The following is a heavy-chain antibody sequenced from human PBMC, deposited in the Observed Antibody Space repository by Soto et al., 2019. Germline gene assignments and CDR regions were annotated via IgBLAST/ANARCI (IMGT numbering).Heavy chain of an antibody. J-gene: IGHJ6*02. CDR2: MNTNSGNT. D-gene: IGHD3-10*01. CDR1: GYTFTSYD. CDR3: ARWPYLYYYYGMDV. Sequence: QVQLVQSGAEVKKPGASVKVSCKASGYTFTSYDINWVRQATGQGLEWMGWMNTNSGNTGYAQKFQGRVTMTRNTSISTAYMELSSLRSEDTAVYYCARWPYLYYYYGMDVWGQGTTVTVSS. V-gene: IGHV1-8*01.